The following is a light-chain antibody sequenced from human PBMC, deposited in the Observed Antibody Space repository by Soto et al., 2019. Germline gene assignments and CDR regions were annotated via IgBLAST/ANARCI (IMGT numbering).Light chain of an antibody. CDR3: CSYAGSSTFWV. J-gene: IGLJ3*02. CDR2: EVS. V-gene: IGLV2-23*02. CDR1: SSDVGSYNL. Sequence: QSALTQPASVSGSPGQSITISCTGTSSDVGSYNLVSWYQQYAGKAPKLMIYEVSKRPSGVSNRFSGSKSGNTASLTISGLQAEDEGDYYCCSYAGSSTFWVFGGGTKLTVL.